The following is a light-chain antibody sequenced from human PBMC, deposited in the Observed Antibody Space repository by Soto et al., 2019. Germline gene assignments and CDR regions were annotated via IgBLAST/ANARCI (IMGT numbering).Light chain of an antibody. V-gene: IGLV2-8*01. J-gene: IGLJ3*02. CDR2: EVT. CDR3: SSYAGRNNWV. CDR1: SSDVGAYNH. Sequence: QSALTQPPSASGSPGQSVTISCTGVSSDVGAYNHVSWYQQLPGKAPKVMIYEVTKRPSGVPDRFSGSKSGNTASLTVSGLQAEDEADYYCSSYAGRNNWVFGGGTKLTVL.